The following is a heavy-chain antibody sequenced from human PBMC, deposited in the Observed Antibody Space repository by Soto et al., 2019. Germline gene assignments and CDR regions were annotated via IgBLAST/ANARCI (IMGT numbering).Heavy chain of an antibody. CDR3: VRSGLHRGIIITDFDS. D-gene: IGHD3-10*01. CDR1: GFTFSSYG. CDR2: ISSSGDTI. V-gene: IGHV3-48*03. Sequence: EVQLVDSGGGLVHPEGFLRLSCAASGFTFSSYGMNWVRQAPGKGLEWVSYISSSGDTIYYTDSVKGRFTISRDNAMNSLYLQMNNLRVEDTAVYYCVRSGLHRGIIITDFDSWGQGTLVTVSS. J-gene: IGHJ4*02.